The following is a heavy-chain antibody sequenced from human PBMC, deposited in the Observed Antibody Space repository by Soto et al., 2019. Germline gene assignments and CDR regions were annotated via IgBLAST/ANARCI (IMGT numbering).Heavy chain of an antibody. CDR1: GFTFRNAD. V-gene: IGHV3-15*01. CDR3: ARDRSYGFDY. Sequence: GGSLSLSCIGSGFTFRNADMSWVRQAPGKGLEWIGRIRNKADGETTDYADSVKGRFTISRDNSKNTLYLQMNSLRAEDTAVYYCARDRSYGFDYWGQGTLVTVSS. CDR2: IRNKADGETT. J-gene: IGHJ4*02. D-gene: IGHD5-18*01.